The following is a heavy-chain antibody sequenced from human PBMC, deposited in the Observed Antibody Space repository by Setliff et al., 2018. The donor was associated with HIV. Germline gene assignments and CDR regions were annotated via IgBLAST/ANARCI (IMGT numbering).Heavy chain of an antibody. V-gene: IGHV1-8*01. J-gene: IGHJ3*02. CDR2: MNPESGNT. Sequence: ASVKVSCKASGYTFTSYDINWVRQATGQGLEWMGWMNPESGNTGYAQKFQGGVTMTRSTSISTAYMELSSLRSEDTAVYYCARGAWDSSGYYDSRFPNPIDAFDIWGQGTMVTVSS. CDR3: ARGAWDSSGYYDSRFPNPIDAFDI. D-gene: IGHD3-22*01. CDR1: GYTFTSYD.